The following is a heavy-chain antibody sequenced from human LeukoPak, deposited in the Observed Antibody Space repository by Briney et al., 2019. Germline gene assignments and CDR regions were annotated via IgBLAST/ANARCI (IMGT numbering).Heavy chain of an antibody. J-gene: IGHJ4*02. D-gene: IGHD1-26*01. CDR1: GGSISSYY. CDR2: IYYSGNT. Sequence: SETLSLICTVSGGSISSYYWSWIRQPPGKGLEWIGYIYYSGNTNYNPSLKSRVTISVDTSKNQFSLKLSSVTAADTAVYYCGRFKGGGIDYWGQGTLVTVSS. CDR3: GRFKGGGIDY. V-gene: IGHV4-59*08.